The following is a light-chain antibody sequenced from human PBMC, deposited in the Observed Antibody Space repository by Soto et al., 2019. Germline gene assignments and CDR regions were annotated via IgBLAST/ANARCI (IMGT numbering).Light chain of an antibody. CDR3: QQYGNSPSSPPTYT. CDR2: GAS. Sequence: EIVLTQSPGTLSLSPGERATLSCRASQSVSSSSLGWYQQKPGQAPRLLIYGASSRATGIPDRFSGSGSGTDFTLTISRLEPEDFAVYYCQQYGNSPSSPPTYTFGQGTKLEIK. V-gene: IGKV3-20*01. J-gene: IGKJ2*01. CDR1: QSVSSSS.